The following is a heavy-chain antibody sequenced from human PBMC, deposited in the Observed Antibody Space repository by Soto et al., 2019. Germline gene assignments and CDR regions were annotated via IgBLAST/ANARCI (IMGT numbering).Heavy chain of an antibody. Sequence: SGPTLVNSTQTLTLTCSFSGFSLSVYGVRVIWFRQPPGETLEWLALIHWNDDKRYSPYLKSRLTITKDTSKNQVVLTLTNLDPFDTGTYFCAHTKDSSGFLTSWGQGILVTVSS. J-gene: IGHJ5*02. V-gene: IGHV2-5*01. CDR2: IHWNDDK. CDR1: GFSLSVYGVR. CDR3: AHTKDSSGFLTS. D-gene: IGHD3-22*01.